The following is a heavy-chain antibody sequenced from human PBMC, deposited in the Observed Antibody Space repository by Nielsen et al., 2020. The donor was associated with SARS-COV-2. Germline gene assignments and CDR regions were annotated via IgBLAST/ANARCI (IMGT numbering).Heavy chain of an antibody. CDR1: GFTFSSYG. J-gene: IGHJ4*02. V-gene: IGHV3-30*18. CDR2: ISYDGSNK. D-gene: IGHD3-3*01. Sequence: SCKASGFTFSSYGMHWVRQAPGKGLEWVAVISYDGSNKYYADSVKGRFTISRDNSKNTLYVQMNSLRAEDTAVYYCAKDLVGYDFWSGYPGYWGQGTLVTVSS. CDR3: AKDLVGYDFWSGYPGY.